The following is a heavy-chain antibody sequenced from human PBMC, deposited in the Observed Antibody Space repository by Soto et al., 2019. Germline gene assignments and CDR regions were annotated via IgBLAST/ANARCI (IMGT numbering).Heavy chain of an antibody. CDR1: GFTFSMYP. Sequence: LRLSCVVSGFTFSMYPMHWVRQVPGQSPSWVSRISDDGTTTNYADSVRGRFTISRDNSKNTLYLQMNNLKPDDPPLYYCTRGSRADSSATGAHWGQGVPPTVSS. J-gene: IGHJ4*02. CDR2: ISDDGTTT. CDR3: TRGSRADSSATGAH. V-gene: IGHV3-74*01. D-gene: IGHD3-10*01.